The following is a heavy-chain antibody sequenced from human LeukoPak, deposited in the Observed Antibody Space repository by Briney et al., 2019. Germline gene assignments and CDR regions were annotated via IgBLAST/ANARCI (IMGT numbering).Heavy chain of an antibody. CDR3: ARVGYSCGFGYYYGMDV. Sequence: SETLSLTCTVSGGSISSYYWSWIRQPAGKGLEWIGRIYTSGSTNYNPSLKSRVTMSVDTSKNQFSLKLSSVTAADTAVYYCARVGYSCGFGYYYGMDVWGQGTTVTVSS. D-gene: IGHD5-18*01. V-gene: IGHV4-4*07. CDR2: IYTSGST. J-gene: IGHJ6*02. CDR1: GGSISSYY.